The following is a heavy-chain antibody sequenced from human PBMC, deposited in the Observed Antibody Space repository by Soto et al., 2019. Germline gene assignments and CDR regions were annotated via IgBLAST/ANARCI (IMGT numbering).Heavy chain of an antibody. CDR2: IIPILGIA. Sequence: QVQLVQSGAEVKKPGSSVKVSCKASGGTFSSYTISWVRQAPGQGLEWMGRIIPILGIANYAQKFQGRVTITEDKATSTANGGLSSLGSEHTAVYYCSRAEYSSCWYVNNWFAPWGEGTLVTVSS. J-gene: IGHJ5*02. V-gene: IGHV1-69*02. D-gene: IGHD6-13*01. CDR1: GGTFSSYT. CDR3: SRAEYSSCWYVNNWFAP.